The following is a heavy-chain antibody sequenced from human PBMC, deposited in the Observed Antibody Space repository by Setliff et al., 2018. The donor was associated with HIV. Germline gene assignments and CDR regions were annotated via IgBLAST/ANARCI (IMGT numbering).Heavy chain of an antibody. CDR2: INPNSGGT. V-gene: IGHV1-2*06. CDR3: ARGTRVGANDAFDI. Sequence: ASVKVSCKASGYTLTGYYMHWVRQAPGQGLEWMGQINPNSGGTNYAQKCQGRVTVTRDTSISKAYMELSRLRSDDTAVYYCARGTRVGANDAFDIWGQGTMVTVSS. D-gene: IGHD1-26*01. J-gene: IGHJ3*02. CDR1: GYTLTGYY.